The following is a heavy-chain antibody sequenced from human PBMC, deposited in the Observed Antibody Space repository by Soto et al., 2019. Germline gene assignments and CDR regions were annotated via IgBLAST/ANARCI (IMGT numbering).Heavy chain of an antibody. CDR2: IYSGDST. D-gene: IGHD5-12*01. Sequence: EVQLVESGGGLVQPGGSLRLSCAASGFTVSSNYMSWVRQAPGKGLEWVSVIYSGDSTYYADSVKGRFTISRDNSKNTLYLQMNSLRAEDTAVYYCARDIVATGNYYYYYMDVWGKGTTVTVSS. J-gene: IGHJ6*03. CDR3: ARDIVATGNYYYYYMDV. CDR1: GFTVSSNY. V-gene: IGHV3-66*01.